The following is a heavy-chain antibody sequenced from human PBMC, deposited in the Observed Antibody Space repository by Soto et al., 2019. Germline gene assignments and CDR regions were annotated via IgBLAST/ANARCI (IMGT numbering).Heavy chain of an antibody. V-gene: IGHV3-23*01. Sequence: GGSLRLSCAASGFTFSNYAMSWVRQAPGKGLEWVSAITGSGDRRYYTDSVKGRFTISRDNSKSTLYLQMNSLRAEDTAVYYCARDSDGSGSYYMSWFDPWGQGTLVTVSS. J-gene: IGHJ5*02. CDR2: ITGSGDRR. CDR3: ARDSDGSGSYYMSWFDP. D-gene: IGHD3-10*01. CDR1: GFTFSNYA.